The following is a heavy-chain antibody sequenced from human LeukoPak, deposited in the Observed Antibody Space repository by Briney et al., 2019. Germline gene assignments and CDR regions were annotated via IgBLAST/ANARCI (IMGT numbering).Heavy chain of an antibody. V-gene: IGHV3-7*03. CDR2: INHNGNVN. J-gene: IGHJ6*02. Sequence: PGGSLRLSCAASGFTFSSYWMYWARQAPGKGLVWVASINHNGNVNYYVDSVKGRFTISRDNAKNSLYLQMSNLRAEDTAVYFCARGGGLDVWGQGATVTVSS. D-gene: IGHD3-16*01. CDR1: GFTFSSYW. CDR3: ARGGGLDV.